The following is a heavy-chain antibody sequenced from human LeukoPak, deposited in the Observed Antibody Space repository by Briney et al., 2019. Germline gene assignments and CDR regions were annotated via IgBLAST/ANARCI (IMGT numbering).Heavy chain of an antibody. J-gene: IGHJ4*02. CDR3: AKERLVAPPYYFDY. CDR1: GFTFSSYG. Sequence: GGSLRLSCAASGFTFSSYGMHWVRQAPGKGLEWVAFIRYDGSNKYYADFVKGRFTISRDNSKNTLYLQMNSLRAEDTAVYYCAKERLVAPPYYFDYWGQGTLVTVSS. D-gene: IGHD2-15*01. V-gene: IGHV3-30*02. CDR2: IRYDGSNK.